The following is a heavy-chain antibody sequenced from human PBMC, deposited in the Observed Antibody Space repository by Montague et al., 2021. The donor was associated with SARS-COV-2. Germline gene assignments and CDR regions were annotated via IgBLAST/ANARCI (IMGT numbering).Heavy chain of an antibody. CDR3: VAGGDSAKAGAY. CDR2: VLYTGTP. V-gene: IGHV4-39*07. CDR1: GGSIADSHKY. J-gene: IGHJ4*02. D-gene: IGHD3-16*01. Sequence: SETLSLTCTVSGGSIADSHKYWGWVRQPPGKGLEWIGSVLYTGTPYDHPSLTARVTISLDMSKNQFSLKMYSVTAADTATYFCVAGGDSAKAGAYWGQGTLVTVSS.